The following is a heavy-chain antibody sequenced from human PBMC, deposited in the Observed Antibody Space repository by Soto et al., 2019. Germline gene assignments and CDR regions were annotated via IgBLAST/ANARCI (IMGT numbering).Heavy chain of an antibody. CDR1: GASISSYNY. J-gene: IGHJ4*01. CDR2: IIYSGDI. D-gene: IGHD4-17*01. CDR3: ASLNYDYGRKYFDS. V-gene: IGHV4-39*01. Sequence: SETLSLTCNVSGASISSYNYWGWFRQPPGKGLEWIGAIIYSGDIMYNPSLQSRVTLFLHTSENQFSLRLTSVTAADTAVYFCASLNYDYGRKYFDSWGHGTLVTVSS.